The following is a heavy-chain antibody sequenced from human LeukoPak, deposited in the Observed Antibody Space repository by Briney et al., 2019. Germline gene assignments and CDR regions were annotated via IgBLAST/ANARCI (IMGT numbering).Heavy chain of an antibody. V-gene: IGHV4-39*01. J-gene: IGHJ6*03. CDR2: IYYSGST. CDR1: GGSISSSSHY. D-gene: IGHD1-26*01. Sequence: SETLSLTCTVSGGSISSSSHYWGWIRQPPGKGLEWIGSIYYSGSTYYNPSLKSRVTISVDTSKNQFSLKLSSVTAADTAVYYCARHSGSRPGYYYMDVWGKGTTVTVSS. CDR3: ARHSGSRPGYYYMDV.